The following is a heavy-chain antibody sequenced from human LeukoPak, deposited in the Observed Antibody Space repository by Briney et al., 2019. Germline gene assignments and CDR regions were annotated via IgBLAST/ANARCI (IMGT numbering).Heavy chain of an antibody. J-gene: IGHJ4*02. D-gene: IGHD5-18*01. CDR3: AKGVDTSMANFAS. CDR1: GFTFGNYA. V-gene: IGHV3-23*01. Sequence: GGSLRLSCAASGFTFGNYAMTWVRQAPGKGLEWVAAISGSGGNTYYTGSVKGRFTISRDNSKSTLSLQMNTLRVEDTALYYCAKGVDTSMANFASWGQGTLVTVSS. CDR2: ISGSGGNT.